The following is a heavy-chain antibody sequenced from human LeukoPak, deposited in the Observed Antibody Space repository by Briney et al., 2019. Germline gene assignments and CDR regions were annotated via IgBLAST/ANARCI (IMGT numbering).Heavy chain of an antibody. CDR2: INQDGSHK. J-gene: IGHJ4*02. CDR3: ARIGYTSSSLDY. V-gene: IGHV3-7*01. Sequence: GGSLRLSCAVSRFTFRNYWMTWVRQAPGKGLEWVANINQDGSHKYYVDSVKGRFTISRDNAKNSLYLQVNSLRADDTAVYYCARIGYTSSSLDYWGQGTLVTVSS. D-gene: IGHD6-13*01. CDR1: RFTFRNYW.